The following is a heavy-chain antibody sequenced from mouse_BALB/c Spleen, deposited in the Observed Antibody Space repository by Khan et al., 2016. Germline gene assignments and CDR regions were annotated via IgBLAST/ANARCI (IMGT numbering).Heavy chain of an antibody. CDR2: IWAGGST. V-gene: IGHV2-9*02. D-gene: IGHD1-3*01. Sequence: QVQLKESGPGLVAPSQSLSITCTVSGLSLTSYGVHWVRQPPGQGLEWLGVIWAGGSTNYNSALMSRLSISKDNSKSQVFLKMTSLQTEDTAMYYCARLEDIWGQGTTLTVSS. CDR1: GLSLTSYG. J-gene: IGHJ2*01. CDR3: ARLEDI.